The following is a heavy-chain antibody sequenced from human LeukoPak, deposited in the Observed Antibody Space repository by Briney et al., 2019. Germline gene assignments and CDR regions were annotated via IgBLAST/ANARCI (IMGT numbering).Heavy chain of an antibody. V-gene: IGHV3-13*01. CDR1: GFTFFNDD. D-gene: IGHD3-9*01. CDR2: ISSAGDT. J-gene: IGHJ4*02. Sequence: GGSLRFSCAASGFTFFNDDMHWVRQGLGKGLEWVSAISSAGDTYYPGSVKGRFTISRENAKNSLYLQMNRLTAGDTAVYYCARGNILTGYSIWGQGTLVTVSS. CDR3: ARGNILTGYSI.